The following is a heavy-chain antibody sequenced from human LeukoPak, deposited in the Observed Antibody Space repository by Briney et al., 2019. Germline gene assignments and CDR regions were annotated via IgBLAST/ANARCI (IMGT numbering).Heavy chain of an antibody. CDR1: GFTISSYA. CDR3: AKVETSGGANCYALDY. J-gene: IGHJ4*02. Sequence: GGSQRLSCAASGFTISSYAMTWVRQAPDKGLEWVSAISGSDGSTYYADSVKGRFTISRDDSQNTLYLQMNSLSAEDTAVYYCAKVETSGGANCYALDYWGQGTLVTVSS. D-gene: IGHD2-2*01. V-gene: IGHV3-23*01. CDR2: ISGSDGST.